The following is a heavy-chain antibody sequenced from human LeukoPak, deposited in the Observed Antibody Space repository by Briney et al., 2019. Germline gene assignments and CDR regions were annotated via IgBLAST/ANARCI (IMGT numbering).Heavy chain of an antibody. D-gene: IGHD6-13*01. CDR1: GFTVSSNY. Sequence: GGSLRLSCAASGFTVSSNYMSWVRQAPGKGLEWVSVIYSGGSTYYADSVEGRFTISRDSSKNTLYLQMNSLRAEDTAVYYCARGGARQQLLENYFDYWGQGTLVTVSS. CDR2: IYSGGST. J-gene: IGHJ4*02. V-gene: IGHV3-53*01. CDR3: ARGGARQQLLENYFDY.